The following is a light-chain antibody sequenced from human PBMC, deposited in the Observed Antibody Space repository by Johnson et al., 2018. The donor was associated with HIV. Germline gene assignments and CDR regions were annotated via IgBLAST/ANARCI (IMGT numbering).Light chain of an antibody. Sequence: QSVLTQPPSVSAAPGQKVTISCSGSNSNIGNNYVSWYQQFPGTAPKLLIYDNNKRPSGIPDRFSASKSGTSATLGITGLQTGDEADYYCGTWDSNLSVYVFGTGTKVSVL. V-gene: IGLV1-51*01. J-gene: IGLJ1*01. CDR1: NSNIGNNY. CDR2: DNN. CDR3: GTWDSNLSVYV.